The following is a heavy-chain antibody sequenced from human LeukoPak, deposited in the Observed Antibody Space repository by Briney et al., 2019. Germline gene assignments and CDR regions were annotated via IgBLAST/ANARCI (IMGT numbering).Heavy chain of an antibody. CDR3: ARVTGYVMEDYFDY. CDR1: GGSITTYY. J-gene: IGHJ4*02. V-gene: IGHV4-59*01. Sequence: TSETLSLTCTVSGGSITTYYWSWIRQPPGKGLEWIGYIYYSGSTNYNPSLKSRVTISVDTSKNQFSLRLSSVTAADTAVYYCARVTGYVMEDYFDYWGQGTLVTVSS. CDR2: IYYSGST. D-gene: IGHD6-13*01.